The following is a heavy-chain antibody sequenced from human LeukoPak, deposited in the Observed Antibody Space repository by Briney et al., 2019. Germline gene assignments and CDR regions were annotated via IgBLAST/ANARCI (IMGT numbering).Heavy chain of an antibody. CDR1: VLTFSSYG. Sequence: GGSLRLACAASVLTFSSYGMHWVRQAPVKGLEWVAVISYDGSNKYYADSVKGRFTISRDNSKNTLYLQMNSLRAEDTAVYYCAKSGLVGSFDYWGQGTLVTVSS. CDR2: ISYDGSNK. D-gene: IGHD1-26*01. J-gene: IGHJ4*02. CDR3: AKSGLVGSFDY. V-gene: IGHV3-30*18.